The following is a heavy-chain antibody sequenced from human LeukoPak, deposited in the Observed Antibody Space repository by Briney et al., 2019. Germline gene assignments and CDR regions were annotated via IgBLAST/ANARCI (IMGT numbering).Heavy chain of an antibody. J-gene: IGHJ4*02. V-gene: IGHV4-4*02. CDR3: ARNGGNSDLDY. CDR2: IYDSGST. Sequence: PSETLSLTCAVSGASISSNNCWTWVRQPPGQGLAWIGEIYDSGSTNYNPSLKSRVTISIDKSKKQFSLTLSSMTAADTAVYYCARNGGNSDLDYWGQGTLVTVSS. D-gene: IGHD4-23*01. CDR1: GASISSNNC.